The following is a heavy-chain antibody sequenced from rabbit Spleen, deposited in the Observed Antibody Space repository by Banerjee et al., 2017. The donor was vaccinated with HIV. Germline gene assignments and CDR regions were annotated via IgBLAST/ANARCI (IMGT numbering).Heavy chain of an antibody. Sequence: QQLEESGGGLVKPGASLTLTCKASGFDFTTTYYMCWVRQAPGKGLEWIGCIYTGDGTSTAYASWAKGRFTVSKTSSTTVTLQLSSLTAADTATYFCARGSATMTMVITGYYLSLWGPGTLVTVS. V-gene: IGHV1S40*01. CDR3: ARGSATMTMVITGYYLSL. CDR1: GFDFTTTYY. CDR2: IYTGDGTST. D-gene: IGHD2-1*01. J-gene: IGHJ4*01.